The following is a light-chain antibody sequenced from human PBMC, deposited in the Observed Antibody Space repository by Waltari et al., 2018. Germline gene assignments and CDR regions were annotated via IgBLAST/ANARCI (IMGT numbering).Light chain of an antibody. CDR2: TDS. CDR3: QVWDSSSDHPV. J-gene: IGLJ6*01. V-gene: IGLV3-21*04. Sequence: SYVLTQSPSVSVAPGKPARITCGGNNIGRTSVHWYQQKPGQAPGLVIYTDSDRPSGIPERFSGSNSGNTATLTISRVEAGDEAGYYCQVWDSSSDHPVFGSGTKVTVL. CDR1: NIGRTS.